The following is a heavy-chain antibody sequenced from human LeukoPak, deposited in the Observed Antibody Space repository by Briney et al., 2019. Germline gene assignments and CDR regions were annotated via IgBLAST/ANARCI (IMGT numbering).Heavy chain of an antibody. CDR2: HYHTGRI. CDR1: GGSISGTSYC. D-gene: IGHD1-1*01. J-gene: IGHJ4*02. Sequence: SETLSLTCSVSGGSISGTSYCWGSIRQPPGKGPEWIGSHYHTGRIYHNPSLNSRVTISVDTSKNQFSLKLSPVTDADTAVYYCARDGSDNWGLFDNWGRGTLVNVSS. CDR3: ARDGSDNWGLFDN. V-gene: IGHV4-39*07.